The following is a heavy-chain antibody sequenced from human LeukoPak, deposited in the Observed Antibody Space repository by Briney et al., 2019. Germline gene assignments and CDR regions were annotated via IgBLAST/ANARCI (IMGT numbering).Heavy chain of an antibody. J-gene: IGHJ4*02. CDR3: ARVRRTYDSSGYEDY. D-gene: IGHD3-22*01. V-gene: IGHV3-48*01. CDR1: GFTFSSYS. CDR2: IIGSATTI. Sequence: TGGSLRLSCAASGFTFSSYSMAWVRQAPGKGLEWVSFIIGSATTIYYSDSVKGRFTISRDNAKNSLYLQMNSLRAEDTAVYYCARVRRTYDSSGYEDYWGQGTLVTVSS.